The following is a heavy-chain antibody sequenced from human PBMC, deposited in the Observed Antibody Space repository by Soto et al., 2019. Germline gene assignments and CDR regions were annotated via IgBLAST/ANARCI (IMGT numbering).Heavy chain of an antibody. Sequence: QVPLVQSGAEVKKPGSSVTVSCKASGGTFSSYAIHWVRQAPGQGLEWMGGIIPMYGPAKYAQRFQGRVTITTDESTTTVYIELTSLTSQDTAVYYCARVTSMVRGVIDNWFDPWGHGTLVTVSS. J-gene: IGHJ5*02. CDR1: GGTFSSYA. CDR3: ARVTSMVRGVIDNWFDP. CDR2: IIPMYGPA. D-gene: IGHD3-10*01. V-gene: IGHV1-69*01.